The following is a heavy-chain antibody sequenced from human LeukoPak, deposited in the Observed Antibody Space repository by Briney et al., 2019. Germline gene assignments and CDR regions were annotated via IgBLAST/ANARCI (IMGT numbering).Heavy chain of an antibody. V-gene: IGHV4-39*01. CDR1: GGSISSSSYY. D-gene: IGHD1-26*01. CDR2: IYYSGST. CDR3: ARTGELPFDY. J-gene: IGHJ4*02. Sequence: PSETLSLTCTVSGGSISSSSYYWGWIRQPPGKGLERIGSIYYSGSTYYNPSLKSRVTISVDTSKNQFSLKLSSVTAADTAVYYCARTGELPFDYWGQGTLVTVSS.